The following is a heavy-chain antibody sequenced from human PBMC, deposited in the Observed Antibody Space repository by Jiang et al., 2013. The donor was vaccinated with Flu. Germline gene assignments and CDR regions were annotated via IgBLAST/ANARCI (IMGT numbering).Heavy chain of an antibody. Sequence: SGAEVKKPGASVKVSCKASGYTFTSYYMHWVRQAPGQGLEWMGIINPSGGSTSYAQKFQGRVTMTRDTSTSTVYMELSSLRSEDTAVYYCAREGHNYYDSSGYYRAWDYWGQGTLVTVSS. V-gene: IGHV1-46*01. D-gene: IGHD3-22*01. CDR1: GYTFTSYY. J-gene: IGHJ4*02. CDR2: INPSGGST. CDR3: AREGHNYYDSSGYYRAWDY.